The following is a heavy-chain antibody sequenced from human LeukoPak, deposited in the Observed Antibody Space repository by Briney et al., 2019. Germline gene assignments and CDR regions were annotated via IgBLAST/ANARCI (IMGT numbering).Heavy chain of an antibody. CDR2: ISYDGTNK. V-gene: IGHV3-30*18. Sequence: GRSLRLSCAASGFTCSSEGMHGVRQAPGKGLEWVAVISYDGTNKFYADSVKGRFTISRDNSKNTLFLQMNSLRAGDTAVYYCAKELYSTTWFDYWGQGTLVTVSS. D-gene: IGHD6-13*01. CDR1: GFTCSSEG. CDR3: AKELYSTTWFDY. J-gene: IGHJ5*01.